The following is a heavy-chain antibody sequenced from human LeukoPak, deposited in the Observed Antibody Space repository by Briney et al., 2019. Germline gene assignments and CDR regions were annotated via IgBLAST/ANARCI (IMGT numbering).Heavy chain of an antibody. D-gene: IGHD3-22*01. CDR1: GYSFTSYW. Sequence: GESLKISCKGSGYSFTSYWIGWVRRMPGKGLEWMGIIYPGDSDTRYSPSFQGQVTISADKSISTAYLQWSSLKASNTAMYYCARYGYYYDSSGYYTLFDYWGQGTLVTVSS. J-gene: IGHJ4*02. CDR3: ARYGYYYDSSGYYTLFDY. CDR2: IYPGDSDT. V-gene: IGHV5-51*01.